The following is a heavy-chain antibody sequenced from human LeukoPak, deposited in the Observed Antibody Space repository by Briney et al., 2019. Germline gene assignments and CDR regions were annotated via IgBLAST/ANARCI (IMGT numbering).Heavy chain of an antibody. CDR2: IYYSGST. CDR3: ALINRITIFGVV. D-gene: IGHD3-3*01. Sequence: SWVRQAPGKGLEWIGYIYYSGSTYYNPSLKSRVTISVDTSKNQFSLKLSSVTAADTAVYYCALINRITIFGVVWGQGTLVTVSS. V-gene: IGHV4-30-4*08. J-gene: IGHJ4*02.